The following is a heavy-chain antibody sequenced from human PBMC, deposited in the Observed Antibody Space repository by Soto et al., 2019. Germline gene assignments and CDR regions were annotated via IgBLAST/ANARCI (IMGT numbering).Heavy chain of an antibody. J-gene: IGHJ5*02. CDR2: IYHGGST. CDR3: ARVGPWVPYYYDSSPHTFENWFDP. V-gene: IGHV4-38-2*01. Sequence: PSETLSLTCAVSGYSISSGYYWGWLRQPPGKGLEWFGSIYHGGSTYYNPSLNSRVTLSIDMTNNHVSLILNSVTAADAAVYYCARVGPWVPYYYDSSPHTFENWFDPWGQGTLVTVSS. CDR1: GYSISSGYY. D-gene: IGHD3-22*01.